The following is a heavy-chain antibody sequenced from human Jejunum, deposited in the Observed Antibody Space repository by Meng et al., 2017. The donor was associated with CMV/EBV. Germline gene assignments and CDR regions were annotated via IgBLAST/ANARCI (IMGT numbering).Heavy chain of an antibody. CDR1: GYNFNTYG. Sequence: KASGYNFNTYGFTWVRRAPGQGLEWMGYISPYNNNANYAQNFQGRLTLTRDTSTNTAYMELRGLRADDTAVYYCARVFGVAYFDSWGQGTLVTVSS. J-gene: IGHJ4*02. CDR2: ISPYNNNA. CDR3: ARVFGVAYFDS. V-gene: IGHV1-18*01. D-gene: IGHD3-3*01.